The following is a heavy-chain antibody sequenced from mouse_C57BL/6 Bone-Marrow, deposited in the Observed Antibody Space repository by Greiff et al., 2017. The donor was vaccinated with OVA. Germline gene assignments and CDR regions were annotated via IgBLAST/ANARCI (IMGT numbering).Heavy chain of an antibody. J-gene: IGHJ1*03. Sequence: EVKLMESGGDLVKPGGSLKLSCAASGFTFSSYGMSWVRQTPDKRLEWVATISSGGSYTYYPDSVKGRFTISRDNAKNTLYLQMSSLKSEDTAIYYCARANFYWYFDVWGTGTTVTVSS. D-gene: IGHD4-1*01. CDR1: GFTFSSYG. V-gene: IGHV5-6*01. CDR2: ISSGGSYT. CDR3: ARANFYWYFDV.